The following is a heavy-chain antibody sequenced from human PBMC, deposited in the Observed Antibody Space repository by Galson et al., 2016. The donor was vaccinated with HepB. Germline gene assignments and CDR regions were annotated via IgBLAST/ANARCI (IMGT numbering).Heavy chain of an antibody. J-gene: IGHJ2*01. CDR2: TNAGGGKL. CDR3: VRDGATWHFDF. D-gene: IGHD1-26*01. CDR1: GFSFSSCE. Sequence: SLRLSCAASGFSFSSCEMNWVRQAPGKGLEWVAYTNAGGGKLYYPDSVRGRFTISRDNAKESLYLQMNSLTAEDTGLYYCVRDGATWHFDFWGRGTLVTVSS. V-gene: IGHV3-48*03.